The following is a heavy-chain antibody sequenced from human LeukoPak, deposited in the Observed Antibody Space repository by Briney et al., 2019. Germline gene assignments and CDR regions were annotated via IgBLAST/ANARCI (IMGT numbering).Heavy chain of an antibody. CDR2: ITSRDGTT. CDR3: ARDRPNYYGSDGHYYRRDGDY. J-gene: IGHJ4*02. V-gene: IGHV3-23*01. CDR1: GFTFSIYA. D-gene: IGHD3-22*01. Sequence: GGSLRLSXAASGFTFSIYAMSWVRQTPGKGLEWVSSITSRDGTTYYADSVKGRFTISRDNSENTLYLQMNSLRAEDSALYYCARDRPNYYGSDGHYYRRDGDYWGQGTLVTVSS.